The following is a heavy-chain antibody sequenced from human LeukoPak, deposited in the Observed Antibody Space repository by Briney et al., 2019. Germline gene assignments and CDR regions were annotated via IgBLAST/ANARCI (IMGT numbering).Heavy chain of an antibody. CDR3: ARDLGLAPAAIDY. Sequence: GGSLRLSCAASGFTFSDYYMSWIRQAPGKGLEWVSYISSSGSTIYYADSAKGRFTISRDNAKNSLYLQMNSLRAEDTALYYCARDLGLAPAAIDYWGQGTLVTVSS. J-gene: IGHJ4*02. CDR2: ISSSGSTI. V-gene: IGHV3-11*01. CDR1: GFTFSDYY. D-gene: IGHD2-2*01.